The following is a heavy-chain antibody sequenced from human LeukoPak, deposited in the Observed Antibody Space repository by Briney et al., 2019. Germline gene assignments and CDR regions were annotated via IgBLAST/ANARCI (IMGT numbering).Heavy chain of an antibody. Sequence: PVASVKVSCKTSGYTFMNYDINWVRQATGQGLEWMGWMNPKSHNTGYGQEFQGRVTMTRNTSISTAYMELSSLRSEDTAVYYCARALSWTTESYYYMDVWGKGTTVTVSS. CDR3: ARALSWTTESYYYMDV. CDR1: GYTFMNYD. J-gene: IGHJ6*03. D-gene: IGHD3/OR15-3a*01. V-gene: IGHV1-8*02. CDR2: MNPKSHNT.